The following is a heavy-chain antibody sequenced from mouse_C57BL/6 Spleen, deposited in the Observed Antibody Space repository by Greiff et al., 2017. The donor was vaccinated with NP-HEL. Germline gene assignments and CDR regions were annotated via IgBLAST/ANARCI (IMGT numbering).Heavy chain of an antibody. Sequence: VQLQQSGAELVKPGASVKISCKASGYAFSSYWMNWVKQRPGKGLEWIGQIYPGDGATNYNGKFKGKATLTADKSSSTAYMRLSSLTSEDSAVYCCARSTVNGYFDVWGTGTTVTVSA. CDR2: IYPGDGAT. CDR1: GYAFSSYW. D-gene: IGHD1-1*01. CDR3: ARSTVNGYFDV. V-gene: IGHV1-80*01. J-gene: IGHJ1*03.